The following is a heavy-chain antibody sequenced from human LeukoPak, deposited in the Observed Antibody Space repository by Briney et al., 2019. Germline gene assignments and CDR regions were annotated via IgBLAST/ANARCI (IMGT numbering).Heavy chain of an antibody. D-gene: IGHD3-22*01. Sequence: GASVKVSCKASGYTFSNYYIHWVRQAPGQGLEWMGIIGGSTNYAQKFQGRVTMTRDTSTSTVYMELSSLRSEDTAVYYCARGRWLSGYSIDYWGQGTLVTVSS. CDR2: IGGST. CDR3: ARGRWLSGYSIDY. V-gene: IGHV1-46*01. J-gene: IGHJ4*02. CDR1: GYTFSNYY.